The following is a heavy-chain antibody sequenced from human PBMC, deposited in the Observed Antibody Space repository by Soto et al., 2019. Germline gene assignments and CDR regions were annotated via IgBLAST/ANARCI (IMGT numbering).Heavy chain of an antibody. V-gene: IGHV3-23*01. Sequence: PGGSLRLSCAASGLTFSSYAMSWVRQAPGKGLEWVSAISGSGGSTYYADSVKGRFTISRDNSKNTLYLQMNSLRAEDTAVYYCAKDKGYXSGGSCWVYYYYDYGMDVGGQGTTVSVSS. CDR1: GLTFSSYA. CDR2: ISGSGGST. J-gene: IGHJ6*02. CDR3: AKDKGYXSGGSCWVYYYYDYGMDV. D-gene: IGHD2-15*01.